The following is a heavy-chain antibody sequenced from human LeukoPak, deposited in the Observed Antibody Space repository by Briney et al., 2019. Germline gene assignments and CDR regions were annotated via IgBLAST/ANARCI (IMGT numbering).Heavy chain of an antibody. J-gene: IGHJ3*01. D-gene: IGHD6-19*01. Sequence: GGSLRLSCAASGFIFSSYEMNWVRQAPGKGLEWVSYISSSGSTIYYADSVKGRFTISRDNAKNTLFLQMNSLRPEDTAVYYCAKDSDIAVAGSDDALDVWGQGTMVTVSS. CDR3: AKDSDIAVAGSDDALDV. CDR1: GFIFSSYE. V-gene: IGHV3-48*03. CDR2: ISSSGSTI.